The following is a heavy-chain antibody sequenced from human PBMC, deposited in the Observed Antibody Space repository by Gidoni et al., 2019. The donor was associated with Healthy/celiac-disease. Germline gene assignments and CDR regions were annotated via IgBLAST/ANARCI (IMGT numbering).Heavy chain of an antibody. V-gene: IGHV1-18*01. CDR1: GYTFTSYG. D-gene: IGHD3-3*01. CDR3: AGDSNYELWSGYYYYGMDV. CDR2: ISAYNGNT. Sequence: QVHLVQSGAEVKKPGASVQVPCKSSGYTFTSYGISWVRQAPGQGLEWMGWISAYNGNTNYAQKLQGRVTMTTDTSTSTAYMELRSLRSDDTAVYYCAGDSNYELWSGYYYYGMDVWGKGTTVTVSS. J-gene: IGHJ6*04.